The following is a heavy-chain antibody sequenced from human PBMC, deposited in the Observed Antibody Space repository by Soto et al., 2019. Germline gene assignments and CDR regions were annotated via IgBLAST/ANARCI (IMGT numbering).Heavy chain of an antibody. V-gene: IGHV2-5*02. J-gene: IGHJ3*02. D-gene: IGHD6-25*01. CDR2: FFWDDDT. Sequence: QITLTESGPTLVKRTQTLTLTCTFSGFSLSTHGVGVGWIRQPPGKALEWLAIFFWDDDTRYSLSLKNRLTITKDTSRNQVVLTMTNMDPADTATYYCARSRAAWVNAFDIWGQGTMVTVSS. CDR3: ARSRAAWVNAFDI. CDR1: GFSLSTHGVG.